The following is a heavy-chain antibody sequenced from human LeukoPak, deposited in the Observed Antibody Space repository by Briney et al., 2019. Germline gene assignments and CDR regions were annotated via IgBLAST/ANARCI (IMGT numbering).Heavy chain of an antibody. J-gene: IGHJ3*02. CDR2: IIPIFGTA. D-gene: IGHD5-24*01. CDR3: AREQKRRRAFDI. Sequence: SVKVSCKASGGTFSSYAISWVRQAPGQGLEWMGGIIPIFGTANYAQKFQGRVTMTRDMSTSTVYMELSSLRSEDTAVYYCAREQKRRRAFDIWGQGTMVTVSS. CDR1: GGTFSSYA. V-gene: IGHV1-69*05.